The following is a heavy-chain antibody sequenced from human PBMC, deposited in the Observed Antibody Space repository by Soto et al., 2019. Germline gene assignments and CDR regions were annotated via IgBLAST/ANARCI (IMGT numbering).Heavy chain of an antibody. Sequence: QVQLVQSGAEVKKPGSSVKVSCKASGGTFSSYAISWVRQAPGQGLEWMGGIIPIFGTANYAQKFQGRVTVTADESTRTAYMELSTLRSEDKAVYYCARGFRGALTEFDPWGQGTLVTVSS. J-gene: IGHJ5*02. V-gene: IGHV1-69*01. CDR3: ARGFRGALTEFDP. CDR2: IIPIFGTA. D-gene: IGHD3-10*01. CDR1: GGTFSSYA.